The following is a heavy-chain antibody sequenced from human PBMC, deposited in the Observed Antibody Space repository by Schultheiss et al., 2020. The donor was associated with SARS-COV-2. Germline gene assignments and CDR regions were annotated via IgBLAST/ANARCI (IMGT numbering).Heavy chain of an antibody. D-gene: IGHD6-19*01. Sequence: GGSLRLSCAASGFAFSNYAMSWVRQAPGKGLEWVSAIGGSGVSTYYADSVRGRFIISRDNSKNTLYLQMNSLRAEDTAVYYCARDEQWLALDYWGQGTLVTVSS. CDR1: GFAFSNYA. CDR2: IGGSGVST. V-gene: IGHV3-23*01. J-gene: IGHJ4*02. CDR3: ARDEQWLALDY.